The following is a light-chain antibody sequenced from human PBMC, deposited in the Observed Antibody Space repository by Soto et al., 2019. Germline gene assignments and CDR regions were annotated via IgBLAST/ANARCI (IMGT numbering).Light chain of an antibody. CDR3: PESYSTPLT. CDR2: AAS. Sequence: DIHMARTSISLSAAVGERVTITCRASQSISSYLNWYRQKPGKAPKLLIYAASSLQSGVPSRLSGSGSGTDFALTISSFQPEDFVTYYCPESYSTPLTFGERTKV. J-gene: IGKJ1*01. V-gene: IGKV1-39*01. CDR1: QSISSY.